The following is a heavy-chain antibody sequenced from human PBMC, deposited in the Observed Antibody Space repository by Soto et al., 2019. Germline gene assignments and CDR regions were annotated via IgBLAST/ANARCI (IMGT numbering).Heavy chain of an antibody. D-gene: IGHD5-12*01. Sequence: QVQLVQSGAEVKKPGSSVKVSCKASGGTFSSYTISWLRQAPGQGLEWMGRIIPILGIANYAQKFQGRVTITADKSTSTAYMELSSRRSEDTAVYYCVGGYDYYFDYWVQGTLVTVSS. J-gene: IGHJ4*02. V-gene: IGHV1-69*02. CDR2: IIPILGIA. CDR3: VGGYDYYFDY. CDR1: GGTFSSYT.